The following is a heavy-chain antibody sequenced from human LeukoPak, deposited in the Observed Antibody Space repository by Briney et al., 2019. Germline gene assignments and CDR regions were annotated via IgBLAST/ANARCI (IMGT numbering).Heavy chain of an antibody. D-gene: IGHD5-12*01. Sequence: ASVKVSCKASGGTFSSYAISWVRQAPGQGLEWMGGIIPIFGTANYAQKFQGRVTITADESTSTAYMELSSLRSEDTAVYYCARDRAPSGYDPPYYYYGMDVWGQGTTVTVSS. V-gene: IGHV1-69*13. CDR1: GGTFSSYA. CDR3: ARDRAPSGYDPPYYYYGMDV. J-gene: IGHJ6*02. CDR2: IIPIFGTA.